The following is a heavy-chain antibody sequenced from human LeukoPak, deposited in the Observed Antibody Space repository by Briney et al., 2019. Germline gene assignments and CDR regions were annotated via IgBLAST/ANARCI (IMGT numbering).Heavy chain of an antibody. CDR1: GFTFNNYA. Sequence: GGSLRLSCAASGFTFNNYAMNWVRQAPGKGLEWVSAISGSGGSTYYADSVKGRFTISRDNSKNTLYLQMNSLRAEDTAVYYCAKVSIAVAGGVDYWGQGTLVTVSS. CDR2: ISGSGGST. D-gene: IGHD6-19*01. J-gene: IGHJ4*02. V-gene: IGHV3-23*01. CDR3: AKVSIAVAGGVDY.